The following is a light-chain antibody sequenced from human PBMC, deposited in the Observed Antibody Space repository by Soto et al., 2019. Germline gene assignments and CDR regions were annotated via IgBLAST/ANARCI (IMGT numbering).Light chain of an antibody. CDR1: SSDVGGYNY. CDR2: EVS. CDR3: SSYTRSSTQV. V-gene: IGLV2-14*01. J-gene: IGLJ1*01. Sequence: QYALTQPASVSGSPGQSITISCTGTSSDVGGYNYVSWYQQHPGKAPKLMIYEVSNRPSGVSNRFSGSKSGNTASLTISGLPAEDEADYYCSSYTRSSTQVFGTGTKLTVL.